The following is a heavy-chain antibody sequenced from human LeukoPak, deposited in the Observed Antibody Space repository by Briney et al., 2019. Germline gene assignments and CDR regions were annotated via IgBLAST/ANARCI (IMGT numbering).Heavy chain of an antibody. V-gene: IGHV4-39*01. CDR3: ARRGSIVGATRPFDY. Sequence: SETLSLTCTVSGGSISSSSYYWGWIRQPPGKGLEWIGSIYYSGGTYYNPSLKSRVTISVDTSKNQFSLKLSSVTAADTAVYYCARRGSIVGATRPFDYWGQGTLVTVSS. CDR1: GGSISSSSYY. D-gene: IGHD1-26*01. CDR2: IYYSGGT. J-gene: IGHJ4*02.